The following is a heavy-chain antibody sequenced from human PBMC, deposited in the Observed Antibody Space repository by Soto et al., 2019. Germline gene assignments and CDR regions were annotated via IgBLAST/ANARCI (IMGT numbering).Heavy chain of an antibody. CDR1: GFTFSNFA. Sequence: EMQLLESGGGLVQPGGSLRLSCAASGFTFSNFAMSWVRQAPGKGLEWVSLISGSGASTSYADSVKGRFTVSRDNSKNTLYLQMTTLRADDTAVYYCAIARSYSSDWAVTPFDYWGQGTLVTVSS. D-gene: IGHD6-19*01. J-gene: IGHJ4*02. CDR3: AIARSYSSDWAVTPFDY. CDR2: ISGSGAST. V-gene: IGHV3-23*01.